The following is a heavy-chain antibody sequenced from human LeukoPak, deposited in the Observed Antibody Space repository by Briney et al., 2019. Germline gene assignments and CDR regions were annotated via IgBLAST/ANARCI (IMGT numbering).Heavy chain of an antibody. D-gene: IGHD5-18*01. J-gene: IGHJ4*02. CDR1: GFTFSSYA. CDR2: MSGDGDST. Sequence: GGSLRLSCAASGFTFSSYAMSWVRQAPGKGLEWVSAMSGDGDSTHYADSVRGRFTISRDNAKNSLYLQMNSLRDEDTAVYYCVRGEATAVVPGCDYWGQGILVTVSS. CDR3: VRGEATAVVPGCDY. V-gene: IGHV3-23*01.